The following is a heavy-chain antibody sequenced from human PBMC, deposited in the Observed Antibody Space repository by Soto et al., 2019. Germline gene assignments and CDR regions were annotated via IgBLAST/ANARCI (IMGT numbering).Heavy chain of an antibody. CDR1: GGSFSSNA. V-gene: IGHV1-69*12. CDR3: ATDRVMRGNSYHYGMDV. CDR2: IIPILGTT. Sequence: QVQLVQSGAEVKKPSSSGKVSCKASGGSFSSNAISWVRQAPGQGLEWMGVIIPILGTTTYAQKFQGSVTLTAAQSTTTASMALSSLRSDDTAVYFCATDRVMRGNSYHYGMDVWGQGTTVPVSS. J-gene: IGHJ6*02. D-gene: IGHD2-8*01.